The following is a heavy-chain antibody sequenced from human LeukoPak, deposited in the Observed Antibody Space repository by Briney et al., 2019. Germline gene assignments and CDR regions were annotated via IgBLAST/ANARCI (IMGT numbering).Heavy chain of an antibody. J-gene: IGHJ1*01. CDR1: GFTFSSYA. CDR2: ISYDGSTK. D-gene: IGHD6-13*01. V-gene: IGHV3-30-3*01. CDR3: ARAAAQYFQH. Sequence: PGGSLRLSCAASGFTFSSYAMHWVRQAPGKGLEWVAVISYDGSTKYCADSVKGRFTISRDNSRNTLYLQMNSLRAEDTAVYYCARAAAQYFQHWGQGTQVTVSS.